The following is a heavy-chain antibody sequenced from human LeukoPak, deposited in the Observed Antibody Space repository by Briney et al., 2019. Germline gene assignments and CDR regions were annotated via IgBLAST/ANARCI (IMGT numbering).Heavy chain of an antibody. CDR2: IKEDGSAE. D-gene: IGHD2-2*01. CDR1: GFTFSTYW. J-gene: IGHJ4*02. V-gene: IGHV3-7*01. CDR3: ASGSSTSRMLGY. Sequence: GGALRLSCAASGFTFSTYWMSWVRQAPGKGLEWVANIKEDGSAEYYVDAAKRRFTISRDNAKNALYLQMNSLRVEDTAVYYCASGSSTSRMLGYWGQGTLVTVSS.